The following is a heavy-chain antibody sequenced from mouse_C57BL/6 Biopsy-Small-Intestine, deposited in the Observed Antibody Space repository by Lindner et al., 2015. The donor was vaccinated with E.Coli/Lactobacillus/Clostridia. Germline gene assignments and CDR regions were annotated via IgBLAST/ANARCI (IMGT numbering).Heavy chain of an antibody. J-gene: IGHJ4*01. V-gene: IGHV1-82*01. Sequence: VQLQESGPELVKPGASVKISCKASGYAFSSSWMNWVKQRPGKGLEWIGRIYPGDGDTNYNGKFKDKATLTADKSSSTAYMQLSSLTSEDSAVYFCARSIHYGSVYYAMDYWGQGTSVTVSS. D-gene: IGHD1-1*01. CDR3: ARSIHYGSVYYAMDY. CDR1: GYAFSSSW. CDR2: IYPGDGDT.